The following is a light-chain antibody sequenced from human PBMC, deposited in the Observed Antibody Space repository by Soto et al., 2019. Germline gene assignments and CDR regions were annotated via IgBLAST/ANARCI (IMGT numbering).Light chain of an antibody. CDR3: QQYGSSGT. V-gene: IGKV2-30*01. CDR2: KVS. CDR1: QGLLYGDGHTY. J-gene: IGKJ1*01. Sequence: DVVVTQSPLSLPVSLVQPASISCKSSQGLLYGDGHTYLNWFQLRPGQSPRRLIYKVSDRDSGVPDRFSGSGSGTDFTLTISRLEPEDFAVYYCQQYGSSGTFGQGTKVDIK.